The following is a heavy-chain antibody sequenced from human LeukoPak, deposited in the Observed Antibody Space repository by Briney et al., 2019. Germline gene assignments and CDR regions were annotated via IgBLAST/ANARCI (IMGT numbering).Heavy chain of an antibody. Sequence: GASVKVSCKASGGTFSSYAISWVRQAPGQGLEWMGGVIPIFGTANYAQKFQGRVTITADESTSTAYMELSSLRSEDTAVYYCARTFYGDYGFDPWGQGTLVTVSS. CDR3: ARTFYGDYGFDP. D-gene: IGHD4-17*01. CDR2: VIPIFGTA. CDR1: GGTFSSYA. J-gene: IGHJ5*02. V-gene: IGHV1-69*13.